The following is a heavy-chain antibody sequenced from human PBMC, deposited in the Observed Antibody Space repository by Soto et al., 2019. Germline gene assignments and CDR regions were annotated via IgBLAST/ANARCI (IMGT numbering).Heavy chain of an antibody. V-gene: IGHV4-4*02. D-gene: IGHD3-10*01. CDR1: GGSISSSNW. J-gene: IGHJ5*02. CDR2: IYHSGST. Sequence: ETLSLTCAVSGGSISSSNWWSWVRQPPGKGLEWIGEIYHSGSTNYNPSLKSRVTISVDKSKNQFSLKLSSVTAADTAVYYCARDNHGSGSYYSYNWFDPWGQGTLVTVSS. CDR3: ARDNHGSGSYYSYNWFDP.